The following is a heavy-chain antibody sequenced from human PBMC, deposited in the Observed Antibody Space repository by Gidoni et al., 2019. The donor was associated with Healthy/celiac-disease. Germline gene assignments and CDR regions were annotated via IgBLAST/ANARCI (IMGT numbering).Heavy chain of an antibody. CDR3: AKDMYQGVVVATPTFFDY. V-gene: IGHV3-9*01. CDR2: ISWNSGSI. J-gene: IGHJ4*02. D-gene: IGHD5-12*01. Sequence: EVQLVESGGGLVQPGRSLRLSCAASGFTFDDYAMHWVRQAPGKGLEWVSVISWNSGSIGYADSVKGRFTISRDNAKNSLYLQMNSLRAEDTALYYCAKDMYQGVVVATPTFFDYWGQGTLVTVSS. CDR1: GFTFDDYA.